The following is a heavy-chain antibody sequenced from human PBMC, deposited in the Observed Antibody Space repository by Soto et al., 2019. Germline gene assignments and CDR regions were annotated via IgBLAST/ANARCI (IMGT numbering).Heavy chain of an antibody. CDR2: IKQDGSEK. Sequence: GGSLRLSCAASGFTFSSDWVTWVRQAPGKGLEWVANIKQDGSEKYYVDSVKGRFTISRDNAKNSLYLQMSSLRAEDTAVYYCARGRVTFDYWGQGTPVTVSS. CDR1: GFTFSSDW. V-gene: IGHV3-7*01. J-gene: IGHJ4*02. CDR3: ARGRVTFDY. D-gene: IGHD2-21*02.